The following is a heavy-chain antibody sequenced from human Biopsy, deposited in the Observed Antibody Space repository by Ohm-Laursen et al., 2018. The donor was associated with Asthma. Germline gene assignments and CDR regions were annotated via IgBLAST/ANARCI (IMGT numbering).Heavy chain of an antibody. CDR1: PGSFSGFF. Sequence: GTLSLICYVYPGSFSGFFWTWIRQSPGKGLAWIGETNERGVTNNNPSLKSRVIISIDTYWNRVSLKLTSVTAADTAVYYCARGPKLDVWGQGTTVTVSS. V-gene: IGHV4-34*01. CDR2: TNERGVT. J-gene: IGHJ6*02. CDR3: ARGPKLDV.